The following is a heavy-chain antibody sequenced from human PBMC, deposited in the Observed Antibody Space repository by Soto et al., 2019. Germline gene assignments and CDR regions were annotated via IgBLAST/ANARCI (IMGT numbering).Heavy chain of an antibody. Sequence: QIPLVQSGAEVKKPGSSVKVSCKDSGYTFISYGITCVRQAPGKGLEWMGWISVYNGITNYAPNVQGRVTMTTGTSTVTVDMELRSLRSDDSAGYCCARAMDLADSSSWGSFEYWGQGNLVTCSS. CDR3: ARAMDLADSSSWGSFEY. D-gene: IGHD6-13*01. J-gene: IGHJ4*02. CDR1: GYTFISYG. CDR2: ISVYNGIT. V-gene: IGHV1-18*04.